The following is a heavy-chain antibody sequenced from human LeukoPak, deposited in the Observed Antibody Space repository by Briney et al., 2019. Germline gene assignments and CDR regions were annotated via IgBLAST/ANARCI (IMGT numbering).Heavy chain of an antibody. CDR2: IYYSGST. CDR3: VRDRYYYDSSGYHVFDY. V-gene: IGHV4-59*01. J-gene: IGHJ4*02. Sequence: SETLSLTCTVSGGSISSYYWSWIRQPPGKGLERIGYIYYSGSTNYNPSLKSRVTISVDTSKNQFSLKLSSVTAADTAVYYCVRDRYYYDSSGYHVFDYWGQGTLVTVSS. D-gene: IGHD3-22*01. CDR1: GGSISSYY.